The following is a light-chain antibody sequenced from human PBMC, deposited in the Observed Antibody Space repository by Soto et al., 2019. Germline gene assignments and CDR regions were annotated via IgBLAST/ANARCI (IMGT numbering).Light chain of an antibody. CDR2: GAS. J-gene: IGKJ1*01. Sequence: EMVVTQSPRTLSLSPGERATRSCSASQSVSNNYLAWYQQKPGQAPRLLIYGASNRATGIPDRFSGSGYGTDFTLTISRLEPEDFAVYYCQQYGTSPQTFGQGTKVDIK. V-gene: IGKV3-20*01. CDR1: QSVSNNY. CDR3: QQYGTSPQT.